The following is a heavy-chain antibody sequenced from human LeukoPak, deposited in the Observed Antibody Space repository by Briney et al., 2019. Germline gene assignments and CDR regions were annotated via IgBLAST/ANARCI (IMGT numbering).Heavy chain of an antibody. CDR1: GFTFSSYA. V-gene: IGHV3-23*01. CDR2: ISGSGGST. J-gene: IGHJ4*02. CDR3: AKDLTAYCGGDCYSGGYFDY. Sequence: GGSLRLSCAASGFTFSSYAMSWVRQAPGKGLEWVSAISGSGGSTYYADSVKGRFTISRDNSKNTLYLRMNSLRAEDTAVYYCAKDLTAYCGGDCYSGGYFDYWGQGTLVTVSS. D-gene: IGHD2-21*02.